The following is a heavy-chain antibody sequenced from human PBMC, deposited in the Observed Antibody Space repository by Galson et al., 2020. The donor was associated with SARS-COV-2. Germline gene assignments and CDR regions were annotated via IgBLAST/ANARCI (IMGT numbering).Heavy chain of an antibody. CDR2: ISYDGSNK. J-gene: IGHJ4*02. V-gene: IGHV3-30*04. Sequence: QLGESLKISCAASGFTFSSYAMHWVRQAPGKGLEWVAVISYDGSNKYYADSVKGRFTISRDNSKNTLYLQMNSLRAEDTAVYYCARPLGGSYFSYFDYWGQGTLVTVSS. CDR1: GFTFSSYA. CDR3: ARPLGGSYFSYFDY. D-gene: IGHD1-26*01.